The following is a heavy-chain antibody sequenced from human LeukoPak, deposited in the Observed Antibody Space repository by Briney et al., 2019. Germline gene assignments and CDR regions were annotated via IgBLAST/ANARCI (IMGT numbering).Heavy chain of an antibody. D-gene: IGHD3-9*01. CDR3: ARGLIF. J-gene: IGHJ4*02. CDR1: GFIFSKYW. Sequence: PGGSLRLSCAAPGFIFSKYWMSWVRQAPGKGLEWVGNINQDGSAKYYVDSVKGRFTISRDNAKNSLYLQMDSLRAEDTAVYYCARGLIFWGQGTLVTVSS. V-gene: IGHV3-7*03. CDR2: INQDGSAK.